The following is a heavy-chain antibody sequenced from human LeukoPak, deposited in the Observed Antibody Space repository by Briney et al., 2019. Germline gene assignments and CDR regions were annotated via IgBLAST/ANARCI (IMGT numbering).Heavy chain of an antibody. J-gene: IGHJ4*02. CDR3: ARDPGSSSFDY. V-gene: IGHV3-7*01. CDR1: VFTFSSFW. CDR2: IDQDGSVR. Sequence: GGSLRLSCVASVFTFSSFWMSWVRQAPGKGLEFVANIDQDGSVRNYVDSVKGRFIISRDNAKNSLYLQMDSLRAEDTAVYFCARDPGSSSFDYWGLGTPVTVSS. D-gene: IGHD6-13*01.